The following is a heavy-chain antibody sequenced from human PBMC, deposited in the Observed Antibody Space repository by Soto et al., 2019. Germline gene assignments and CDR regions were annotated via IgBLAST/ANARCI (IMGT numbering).Heavy chain of an antibody. CDR1: GFIFSRYP. CDR3: TRADLTVTLSVFDP. V-gene: IGHV3-30-3*01. Sequence: QVQLVESGGGVVQPGRSLRLSCAASGFIFSRYPMHWVLQAPGKGLQWVALISDDGSTKYYADSVKGRFTISRDNSKNTLYLQMNGLSAEDTAVYYCTRADLTVTLSVFDPWGQGTLVTVSS. D-gene: IGHD4-17*01. CDR2: ISDDGSTK. J-gene: IGHJ5*02.